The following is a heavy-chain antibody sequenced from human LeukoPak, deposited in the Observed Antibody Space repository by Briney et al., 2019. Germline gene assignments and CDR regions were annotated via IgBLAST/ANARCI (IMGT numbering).Heavy chain of an antibody. D-gene: IGHD1-1*01. Sequence: GGSLRLSCAASGFTSSDYDMHWVRQATGKGLEWVSAIGTAGDTYYTGSVKGRFTISRENAKNSLYPQMNSLRAGDTAVYYCARVAKERVGGVYYFDYWGQGTLVTVSS. V-gene: IGHV3-13*01. CDR3: ARVAKERVGGVYYFDY. CDR1: GFTSSDYD. CDR2: IGTAGDT. J-gene: IGHJ4*02.